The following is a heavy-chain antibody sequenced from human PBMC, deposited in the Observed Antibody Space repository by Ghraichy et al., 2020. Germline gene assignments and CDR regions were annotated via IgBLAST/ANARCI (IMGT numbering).Heavy chain of an antibody. D-gene: IGHD1-26*01. CDR2: ISNGGSIL. Sequence: LSLTCAASGFSFSDYYMSWIRQAPGKGLEWVSYISNGGSILYYADSVKGRFTISRDTAKNSLYLQMNSLRAEDTAVYYCARGSGTHPGDSFDIWGQGTMVTVSS. V-gene: IGHV3-11*01. CDR3: ARGSGTHPGDSFDI. J-gene: IGHJ3*02. CDR1: GFSFSDYY.